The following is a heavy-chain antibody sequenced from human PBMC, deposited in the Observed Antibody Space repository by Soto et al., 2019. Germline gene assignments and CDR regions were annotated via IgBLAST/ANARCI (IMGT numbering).Heavy chain of an antibody. CDR2: INPNSGGT. CDR3: ARALRTYYDFWSGFFG. CDR1: GYTFTGYY. D-gene: IGHD3-3*01. J-gene: IGHJ4*02. Sequence: ASVKVSCKASGYTFTGYYMHWVRQAPGQGLEWMGWINPNSGGTNYAQKFQGRVTMTRDTSISTAFMGLSRLRSDDTAVYYCARALRTYYDFWSGFFGWGQGTLVTV. V-gene: IGHV1-2*02.